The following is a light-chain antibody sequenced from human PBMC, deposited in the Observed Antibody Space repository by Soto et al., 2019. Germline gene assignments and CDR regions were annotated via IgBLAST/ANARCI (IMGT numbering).Light chain of an antibody. J-gene: IGLJ1*01. CDR1: SSNIGAGYD. CDR3: YSYDSSLSALYV. V-gene: IGLV1-40*01. Sequence: QSVLTQPPSVSGAPGQRVTISCTGSSSNIGAGYDVHWYQQLPGTAPKLLIYGNSNRPSGVPDRFSGSKSCTSASLAITGLQAEDEADDYRYSYDSSLSALYVFGTGTKLTVL. CDR2: GNS.